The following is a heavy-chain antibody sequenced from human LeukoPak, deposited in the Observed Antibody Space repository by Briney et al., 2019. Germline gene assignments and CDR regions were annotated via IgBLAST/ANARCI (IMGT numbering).Heavy chain of an antibody. D-gene: IGHD1-26*01. Sequence: SVKVSCKASGGTFSSYAISWVRQAPGQGLEWMGGIIPIFGTANYAQKFQGRVTITADKSTSTAYIELSSLRSEDTAVYYCASIGSNYYYYYYMDVWGKGTTVTVSS. CDR2: IIPIFGTA. CDR3: ASIGSNYYYYYYMDV. V-gene: IGHV1-69*06. J-gene: IGHJ6*03. CDR1: GGTFSSYA.